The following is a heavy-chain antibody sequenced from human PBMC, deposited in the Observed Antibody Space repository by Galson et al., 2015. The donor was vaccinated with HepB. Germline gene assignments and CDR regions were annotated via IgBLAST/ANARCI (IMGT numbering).Heavy chain of an antibody. Sequence: SCKASGGTFSSYAISWVRQAPGQGLEWMGGIIPIFGTANYAQKFQGRVTITADESTSTAYMELSSLRSEDTAVYYCARDSYGGNSAAGYWGQGTLVTVSS. J-gene: IGHJ4*02. V-gene: IGHV1-69*01. CDR3: ARDSYGGNSAAGY. CDR2: IIPIFGTA. CDR1: GGTFSSYA. D-gene: IGHD4-23*01.